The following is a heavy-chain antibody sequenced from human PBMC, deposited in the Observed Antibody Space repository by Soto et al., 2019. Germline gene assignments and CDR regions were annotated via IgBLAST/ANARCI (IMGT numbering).Heavy chain of an antibody. D-gene: IGHD5-12*01. V-gene: IGHV3-21*01. Sequence: GGSLRLSCAASGFTFSSYSMNWVRQAPGKGLEWVSSISSSSSYIYYADSVKGRFTITRENAKNPLYLQMNSLRAEDTAVYYGAREGATAEIDYWGQGTLVTVSS. CDR3: AREGATAEIDY. CDR2: ISSSSSYI. CDR1: GFTFSSYS. J-gene: IGHJ4*02.